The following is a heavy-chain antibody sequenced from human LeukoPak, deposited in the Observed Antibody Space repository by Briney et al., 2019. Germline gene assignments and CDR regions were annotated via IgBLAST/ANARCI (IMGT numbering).Heavy chain of an antibody. V-gene: IGHV1-18*01. Sequence: ASVKVSCKASGYTFTSYGISWVRQAPGQGLEWMGWISAYNGNTNYAQKLQGRVTMTTDTSTSTAYMELRSLRSDDTAVYYCARDPPRIVVVVAATNYYGMDVWGQGTTVTVSS. D-gene: IGHD2-15*01. J-gene: IGHJ6*02. CDR3: ARDPPRIVVVVAATNYYGMDV. CDR2: ISAYNGNT. CDR1: GYTFTSYG.